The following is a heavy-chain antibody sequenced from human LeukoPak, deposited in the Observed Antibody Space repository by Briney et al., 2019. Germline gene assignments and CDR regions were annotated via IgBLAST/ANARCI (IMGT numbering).Heavy chain of an antibody. CDR1: GFTVRSNY. CDR2: IYSGGST. V-gene: IGHV3-66*01. Sequence: GGSLRLSCAASGFTVRSNYMSWVRQAPGKGLEWVSVIYSGGSTYYADSVKGRFTISRDNSKNTLYLQMNSLRAEDTAVYYCARGTYYYDSSGHHWGQGTLVTVSS. D-gene: IGHD3-22*01. CDR3: ARGTYYYDSSGHH. J-gene: IGHJ4*02.